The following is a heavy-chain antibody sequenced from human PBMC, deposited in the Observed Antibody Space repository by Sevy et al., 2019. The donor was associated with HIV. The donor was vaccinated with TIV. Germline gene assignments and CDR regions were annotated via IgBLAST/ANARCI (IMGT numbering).Heavy chain of an antibody. CDR3: ARGSGGYSGWFDP. J-gene: IGHJ5*02. CDR2: INPSGGST. CDR1: GYSFTSYF. D-gene: IGHD2-21*02. Sequence: ASVKVYCKASGYSFTSYFVDWVRQAPGQGLEWMGMINPSGGSTRSAQKFQGRVTMTRDTSTSTVYMELSSLRSEDTAVYYCARGSGGYSGWFDPWGQGTLVTVSS. V-gene: IGHV1-46*01.